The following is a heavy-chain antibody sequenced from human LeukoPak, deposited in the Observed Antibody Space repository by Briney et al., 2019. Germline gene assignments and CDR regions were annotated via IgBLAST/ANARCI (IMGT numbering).Heavy chain of an antibody. D-gene: IGHD1-26*01. CDR1: GFTLSSYG. CDR2: IWYEGSNK. CDR3: ARDRGSYTLDS. V-gene: IGHV3-33*01. J-gene: IGHJ4*02. Sequence: GRSLRLSCAASGFTLSSYGMHWVRQAPGKGVEWVAVIWYEGSNKYYADSVKGRFTISRDNSKNTLYLQMNSLRAEDTAVYYCARDRGSYTLDSWGQGTLVTVSS.